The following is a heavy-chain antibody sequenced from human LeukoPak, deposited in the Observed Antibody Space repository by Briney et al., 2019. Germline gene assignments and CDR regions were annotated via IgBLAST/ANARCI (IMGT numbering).Heavy chain of an antibody. Sequence: SETLSLTCTVSGGSISGYYWSWFRQPPGKGLEWIGYIYYSGNTNYNPSLKSRVTISVDTSKNQFSLRLSSVTAADTAVYYCARGSYRIFDYWGQGNLVTVSS. CDR1: GGSISGYY. CDR3: ARGSYRIFDY. D-gene: IGHD1-26*01. CDR2: IYYSGNT. J-gene: IGHJ4*02. V-gene: IGHV4-59*01.